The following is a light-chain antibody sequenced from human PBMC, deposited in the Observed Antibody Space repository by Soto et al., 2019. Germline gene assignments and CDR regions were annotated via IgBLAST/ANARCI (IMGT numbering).Light chain of an antibody. V-gene: IGLV4-69*01. Sequence: QPVLTQSPSASASLGASVKLTCTLSSGHSSYAIAWHQQQPEKGPRYLMKVKSDGSYSKGDGIPDRFSGSSSGAERYLTISSLQSEDEADYYCQTWGTGIRVFGGGTKVTVL. CDR1: SGHSSYA. CDR3: QTWGTGIRV. J-gene: IGLJ3*02. CDR2: VKSDGSY.